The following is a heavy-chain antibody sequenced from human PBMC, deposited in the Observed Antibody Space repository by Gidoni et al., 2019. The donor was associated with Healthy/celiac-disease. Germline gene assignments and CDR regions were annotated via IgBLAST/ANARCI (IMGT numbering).Heavy chain of an antibody. V-gene: IGHV1-8*01. J-gene: IGHJ4*02. CDR2: MNPNSGNT. CDR1: GYIFPSYA. Sequence: QVQLVQSGAEVKKPGASVKVSCKPSGYIFPSYAINWVRHATGQGLEWIGWMNPNSGNTGYAQKFQGRVTMTRNTSISTAYMELSSLRSEDTAVYYCARGPLGLLQVYYFDYWGQGTLVTVSS. CDR3: ARGPLGLLQVYYFDY. D-gene: IGHD7-27*01.